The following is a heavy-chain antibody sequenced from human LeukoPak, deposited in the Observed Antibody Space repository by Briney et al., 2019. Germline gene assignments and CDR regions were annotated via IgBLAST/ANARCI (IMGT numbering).Heavy chain of an antibody. J-gene: IGHJ4*02. CDR2: IIPIFGTA. V-gene: IGHV1-69*06. D-gene: IGHD3-10*01. CDR1: GGTFSSYA. Sequence: SVKVSCKASGGTFSSYAISWVRQAPGQGLEWMGGIIPIFGTANHAQKFQGRVTITADKSTSTAYMELSSLRSEDTAVYYCARATYYYGSGSYWGFDYWGQGTLVTVSS. CDR3: ARATYYYGSGSYWGFDY.